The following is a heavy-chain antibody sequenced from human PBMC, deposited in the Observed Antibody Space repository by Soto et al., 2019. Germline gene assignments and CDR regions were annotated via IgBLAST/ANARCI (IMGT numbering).Heavy chain of an antibody. V-gene: IGHV4-34*01. CDR1: GGSFSGYY. CDR2: INHSGST. D-gene: IGHD3-10*01. J-gene: IGHJ5*02. Sequence: QVQLQQWGAGLLKPSETLSLTCAVYGGSFSGYYWSWIRQPPGKGLEWIGEINHSGSTNYNPCLNGVGTISVDTYRNQFSLKLSSVTAADTAVYYCARDRGVLLWFGDRGWFGPWGQGTLVTVSS. CDR3: ARDRGVLLWFGDRGWFGP.